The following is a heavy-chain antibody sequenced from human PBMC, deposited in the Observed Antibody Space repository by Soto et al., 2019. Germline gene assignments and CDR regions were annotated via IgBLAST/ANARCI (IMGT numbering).Heavy chain of an antibody. V-gene: IGHV4-39*01. J-gene: IGHJ5*02. CDR3: ARQAYFWSDEGWFDP. CDR1: GGSISITSYY. D-gene: IGHD3-3*01. Sequence: QLQLQESGPGLVKPSETLSLTCTVSGGSISITSYYWGWIRQPPGKGLEWIASIYYNGFTYYNPSLKSRVTKSVETSKNQFSLKLSSVTAADTAVYYCARQAYFWSDEGWFDPCGQGTLFTVSS. CDR2: IYYNGFT.